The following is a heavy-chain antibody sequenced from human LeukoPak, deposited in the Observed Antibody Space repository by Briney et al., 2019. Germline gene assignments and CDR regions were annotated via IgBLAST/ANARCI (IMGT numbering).Heavy chain of an antibody. V-gene: IGHV4-59*01. CDR2: IYYSGGT. CDR3: ARRVEDPKYGDYWYFDL. J-gene: IGHJ2*01. CDR1: GGSISSYY. D-gene: IGHD4-17*01. Sequence: SETLSLTCTVSGGSISSYYWSWIRQPPGKGLEWIGYIYYSGGTNYNPSLTSRVAISADTSKNQFYLNLSSVTAADTAVYYCARRVEDPKYGDYWYFDLWGRGTLVTVSS.